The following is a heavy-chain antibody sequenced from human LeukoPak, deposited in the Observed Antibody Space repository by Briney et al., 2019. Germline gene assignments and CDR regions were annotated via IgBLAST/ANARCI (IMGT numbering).Heavy chain of an antibody. V-gene: IGHV1-46*01. CDR3: ARTAWDYDAFDI. D-gene: IGHD1-26*01. Sequence: ASVTVSCTASGYTFTSYYMHWVRQAPGQGLEWMGIINPSGGSTSYAQKFQGRVTMTRDTSTSTVYMELSSLRSEDTAVYYCARTAWDYDAFDIWGQGTMVTVSS. J-gene: IGHJ3*02. CDR1: GYTFTSYY. CDR2: INPSGGST.